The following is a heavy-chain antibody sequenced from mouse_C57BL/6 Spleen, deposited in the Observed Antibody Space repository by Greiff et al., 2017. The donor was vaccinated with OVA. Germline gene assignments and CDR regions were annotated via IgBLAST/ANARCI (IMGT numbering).Heavy chain of an antibody. CDR1: GYTFTSYW. CDR3: ARAYYYGSLYYFDY. J-gene: IGHJ2*01. D-gene: IGHD1-1*01. Sequence: QVQLKQSGAELVMPGASVKLSCKASGYTFTSYWMHWVKQRPGQGLEWIGEIDPSDSYTNYNQKFKGKSTLTVDKSSSTAYMQLSSLTSEDSAVYYCARAYYYGSLYYFDYWGQGTTLTVSS. V-gene: IGHV1-69*01. CDR2: IDPSDSYT.